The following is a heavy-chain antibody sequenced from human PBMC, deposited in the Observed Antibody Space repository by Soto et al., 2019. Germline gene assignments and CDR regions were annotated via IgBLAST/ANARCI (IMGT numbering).Heavy chain of an antibody. Sequence: GGSLRLSCAPSGFTFSSYVMSWVRQAPGKGLEWVSAISGSGGSTYYADSVKGRFTISRDNSKNTLYLQMNSLRAEDTAVYYCAKTLAAAGPFDYWGQGTLVTVSS. V-gene: IGHV3-23*01. CDR3: AKTLAAAGPFDY. CDR2: ISGSGGST. D-gene: IGHD6-13*01. CDR1: GFTFSSYV. J-gene: IGHJ4*02.